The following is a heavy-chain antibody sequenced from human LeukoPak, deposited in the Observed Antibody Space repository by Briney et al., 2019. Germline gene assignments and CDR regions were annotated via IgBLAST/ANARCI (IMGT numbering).Heavy chain of an antibody. CDR3: ARDLDRDEYGDFTDY. CDR1: GYTFTSYG. V-gene: IGHV1-18*01. J-gene: IGHJ4*02. Sequence: ASVTVSCKASGYTFTSYGISWVRQAPGQGLEWMGWISAYNGNTNYAQKLQGRVTITRDTSASTAYMELSSLRSEDTAVYYCARDLDRDEYGDFTDYWGQGTLVTVSS. D-gene: IGHD2-21*02. CDR2: ISAYNGNT.